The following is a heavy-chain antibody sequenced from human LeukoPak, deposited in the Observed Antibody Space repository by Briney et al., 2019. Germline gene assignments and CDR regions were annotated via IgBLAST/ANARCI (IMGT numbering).Heavy chain of an antibody. CDR2: IYYSGST. V-gene: IGHV4-39*07. J-gene: IGHJ4*02. CDR3: ARDLYSSSSSWVDY. Sequence: SETLSLTSTVSGGSISSSSYYWGWIRQPPGKGLEWIGSIYYSGSTYYNPSLKSRVTISVDTSKNQFSLKLSSVTAADTAVYYCARDLYSSSSSWVDYWGQGTLVTVSS. CDR1: GGSISSSSYY. D-gene: IGHD6-6*01.